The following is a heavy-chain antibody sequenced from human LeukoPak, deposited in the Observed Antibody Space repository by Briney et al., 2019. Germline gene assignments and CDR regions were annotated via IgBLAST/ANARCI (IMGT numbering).Heavy chain of an antibody. CDR2: TSYDGSHI. Sequence: PGGSLRLSCAASGFTFSSYAMHWVRQAPGKGLEWVAVTSYDGSHIYYPDSVKGRFTISRDNPKNTLYLQMNSLGPEGTALYYCARGRDYCSDYWGQGTLVTVSS. CDR3: ARGRDYCSDY. J-gene: IGHJ4*02. D-gene: IGHD2-15*01. V-gene: IGHV3-30*04. CDR1: GFTFSSYA.